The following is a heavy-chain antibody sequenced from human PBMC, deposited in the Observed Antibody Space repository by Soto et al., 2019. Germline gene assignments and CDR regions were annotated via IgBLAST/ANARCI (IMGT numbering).Heavy chain of an antibody. V-gene: IGHV1-2*02. D-gene: IGHD6-19*01. CDR3: ARPYSSGWYYYYGMDV. J-gene: IGHJ6*02. CDR1: GYTFTGYY. CDR2: INPNSGGT. Sequence: GASVKVSCKASGYTFTGYYMHWVRQAPGQGLEWMGWINPNSGGTNYAQKFQGRVTMTRDTSISTAYMELSRLRSDDTAVYYCARPYSSGWYYYYGMDVWGQGTTVTVSS.